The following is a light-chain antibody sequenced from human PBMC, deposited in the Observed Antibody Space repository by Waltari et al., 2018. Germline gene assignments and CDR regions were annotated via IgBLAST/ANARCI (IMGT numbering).Light chain of an antibody. CDR1: QSFTTPY. J-gene: IGKJ1*01. Sequence: EIVLTQSPGTLSLSPGERATLSCRASQSFTTPYLAWYQQRPGQAPRLLIYGVSSRATGIPDRFSGTGSGTDFTLTISRLEPEDFALYFCQQYGTSRWTFGQGTKVEV. CDR2: GVS. CDR3: QQYGTSRWT. V-gene: IGKV3-20*01.